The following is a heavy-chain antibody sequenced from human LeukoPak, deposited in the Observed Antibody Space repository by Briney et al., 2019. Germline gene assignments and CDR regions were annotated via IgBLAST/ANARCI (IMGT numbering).Heavy chain of an antibody. CDR2: ISGSGGST. V-gene: IGHV3-23*01. Sequence: GGSLRLSCAASGFAFSSHAMSWVRQAPGTGLEWVSGISGSGGSTHYTDSVKGRFTISRDNSKNTLNLQMNSLRAEDTAVYYCAKHISGWYNDAFDKWGQGTMVTVSS. J-gene: IGHJ3*02. CDR1: GFAFSSHA. D-gene: IGHD6-19*01. CDR3: AKHISGWYNDAFDK.